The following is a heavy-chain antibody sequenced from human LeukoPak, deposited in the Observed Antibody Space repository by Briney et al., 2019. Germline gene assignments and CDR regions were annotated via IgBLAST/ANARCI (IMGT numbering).Heavy chain of an antibody. D-gene: IGHD2-15*01. CDR3: ARERIVVVVAAISPYYYGMDV. J-gene: IGHJ6*02. CDR1: GGTFSSYA. CDR2: IIPIFGTA. Sequence: SVKVSCKASGGTFSSYAISWVRQAPGQGLGWMGGIIPIFGTANYAQKFQGRVTITADESTSTAYMELSSLRSEDTAVYYCARERIVVVVAAISPYYYGMDVWGQGTTVTVSS. V-gene: IGHV1-69*13.